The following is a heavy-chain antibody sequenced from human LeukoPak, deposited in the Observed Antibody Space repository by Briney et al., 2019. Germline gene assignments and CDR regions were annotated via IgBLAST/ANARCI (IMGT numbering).Heavy chain of an antibody. D-gene: IGHD3-10*01. CDR3: ARGSRFGELSVWFDP. Sequence: PGGSLRLSCAASGFTFSSYSMNWARQAPGKGLEWVSSISSSSSYIYYADSVKGRFTISRDNAKNSLNLQMNSLRAEDTAVYYCARGSRFGELSVWFDPWGQGTLVTVSS. CDR1: GFTFSSYS. J-gene: IGHJ5*02. V-gene: IGHV3-21*01. CDR2: ISSSSSYI.